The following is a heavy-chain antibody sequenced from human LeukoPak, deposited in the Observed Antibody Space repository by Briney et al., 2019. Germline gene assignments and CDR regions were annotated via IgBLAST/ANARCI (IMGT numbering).Heavy chain of an antibody. CDR3: ARSASPEVPAAIFFDY. J-gene: IGHJ4*02. CDR2: IIPIFGTA. Sequence: GASVKVSCKASGGTFSSYAISWVRQAPGQGLEWMGGIIPIFGTANYAQKFQGRVTITADESTSTAYMELSSLRSEDTAVYYCARSASPEVPAAIFFDYWGQGTLVTVSS. CDR1: GGTFSSYA. V-gene: IGHV1-69*13. D-gene: IGHD2-2*01.